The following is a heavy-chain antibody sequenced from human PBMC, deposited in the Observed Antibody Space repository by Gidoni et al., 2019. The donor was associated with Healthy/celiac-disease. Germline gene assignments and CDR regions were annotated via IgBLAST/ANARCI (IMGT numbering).Heavy chain of an antibody. J-gene: IGHJ4*02. V-gene: IGHV3-7*01. Sequence: EVQLVESGGGLVQPGGSLRLSCAASGFTFSSYWMSWVRQAPGKGLEWVANIKQDGSEKYYVDSVKGRFTISRDNAKNSLYLQMNSLRAEDTAVYYCAREGKYYDYVWGSYRYYYFDYWGQGTLVTVSS. CDR2: IKQDGSEK. CDR3: AREGKYYDYVWGSYRYYYFDY. D-gene: IGHD3-16*02. CDR1: GFTFSSYW.